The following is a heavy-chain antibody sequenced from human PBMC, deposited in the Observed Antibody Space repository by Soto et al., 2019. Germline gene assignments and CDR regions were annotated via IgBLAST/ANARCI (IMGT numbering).Heavy chain of an antibody. D-gene: IGHD2-8*02. V-gene: IGHV3-9*01. CDR1: GFTFDDYA. CDR3: AKATATGGGAFDI. J-gene: IGHJ3*02. Sequence: GGSLRLSCVASGFTFDDYAMHWVRQAPGKGLEWVSGISFNSGSIGYAESVKGRFTISRDNARNSLYLQMNSLRAEDTALYYCAKATATGGGAFDICGQGTMVTVSS. CDR2: ISFNSGSI.